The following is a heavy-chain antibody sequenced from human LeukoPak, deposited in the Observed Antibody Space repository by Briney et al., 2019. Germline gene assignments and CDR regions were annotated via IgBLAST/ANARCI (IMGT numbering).Heavy chain of an antibody. D-gene: IGHD6-13*01. CDR1: GGSISSGGYY. CDR2: IYYSGST. J-gene: IGHJ4*02. CDR3: ARESGYSSSWTRFDY. Sequence: SETLSLTCTVSGGSISSGGYYWSWIRQPPGKGLEWIGYIYYSGSTYYNPSLKSRVTISVDTSKNQFSLKLSSVTAADTAVYYCARESGYSSSWTRFDYWGQGTLVTVSS. V-gene: IGHV4-31*03.